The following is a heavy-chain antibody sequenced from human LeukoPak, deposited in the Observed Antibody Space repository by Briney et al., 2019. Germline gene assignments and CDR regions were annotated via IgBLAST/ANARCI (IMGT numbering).Heavy chain of an antibody. J-gene: IGHJ3*02. CDR3: AKSGYSSGWFRAFDI. V-gene: IGHV3-23*01. CDR1: GFIFNYYA. Sequence: GGSLRLSCATTGFIFNYYAMSWVRQAPGKGLKWVSGISGSDGSASYADSVKGRFSISRDNSKKRLFLQMNSLRAEDTAIYYCAKSGYSSGWFRAFDIWGQGTLVTASA. CDR2: ISGSDGSA. D-gene: IGHD6-19*01.